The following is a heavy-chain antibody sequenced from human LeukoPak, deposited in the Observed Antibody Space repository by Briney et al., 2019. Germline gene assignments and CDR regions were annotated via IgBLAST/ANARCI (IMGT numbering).Heavy chain of an antibody. V-gene: IGHV4-59*01. CDR1: GVSISSYY. CDR3: ARGEDYGYFDY. D-gene: IGHD4-17*01. Sequence: SETLSLTCTVSGVSISSYYWSWIRQPPGKGLEWIGYIYYSGSTNYNPSLKSRVTISVDTSKNQFSLKLSSVTAADTAVYYCARGEDYGYFDYWGQGTLVTVSS. CDR2: IYYSGST. J-gene: IGHJ4*02.